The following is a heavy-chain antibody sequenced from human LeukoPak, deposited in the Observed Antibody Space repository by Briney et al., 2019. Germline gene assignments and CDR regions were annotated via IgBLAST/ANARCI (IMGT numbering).Heavy chain of an antibody. CDR1: EFTFSTFP. CDR2: ISYVGSNK. Sequence: GGPLKPPFQASEFTFSTFPMNWARKAQAKGLEGVAVISYVGSNKYYADSVKGRFTISRDNSKNTLYLQMNSLRAEDTAVYFCARTAVSDFDYWGQGTLVTVSS. J-gene: IGHJ4*02. D-gene: IGHD6-19*01. CDR3: ARTAVSDFDY. V-gene: IGHV3-30*04.